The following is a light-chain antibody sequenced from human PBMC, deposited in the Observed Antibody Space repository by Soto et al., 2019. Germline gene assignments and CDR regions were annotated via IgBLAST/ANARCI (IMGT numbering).Light chain of an antibody. CDR3: QQYDNWPPWT. CDR1: QCVNSN. V-gene: IGKV3-15*01. Sequence: EIEMTQSPATLSVSPGERATLSCRASQCVNSNLAWYQQKPGQAPRLLIYGASTRATGIPARFSGSGSGTEFTLTISSLQSEDFAVYYCQQYDNWPPWTFGQGTKVEIK. CDR2: GAS. J-gene: IGKJ1*01.